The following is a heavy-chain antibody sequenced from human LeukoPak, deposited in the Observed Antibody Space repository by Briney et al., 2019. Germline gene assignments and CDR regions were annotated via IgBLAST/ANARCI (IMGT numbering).Heavy chain of an antibody. D-gene: IGHD3-22*01. J-gene: IGHJ4*02. CDR1: GGSFSSYY. Sequence: SETLSLTCAVYGGSFSSYYWSWIRQSPGKGLEWIGKINHSGSTNYNPSLKSRVTISVDTSKNQFSLKLSSVTAADTAVYYCAGSRNYYDSSGSLDYWGQGTLVTVSS. V-gene: IGHV4-34*01. CDR3: AGSRNYYDSSGSLDY. CDR2: INHSGST.